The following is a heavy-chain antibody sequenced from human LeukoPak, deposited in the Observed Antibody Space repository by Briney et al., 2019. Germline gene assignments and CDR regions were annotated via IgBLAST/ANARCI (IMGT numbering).Heavy chain of an antibody. CDR2: ISYDGSNK. CDR1: GFTFNSYS. D-gene: IGHD6-19*01. V-gene: IGHV3-30*18. CDR3: AKEPSKYSSDWLVDY. J-gene: IGHJ4*02. Sequence: PGGSLRLPCAASGFTFNSYSMHWVRQAPGKGLEWVAIISYDGSNKYYADSVKGRFTISRDNSKNTLYLQMNSLRAEDTAVYYCAKEPSKYSSDWLVDYWGQGTLVTVSS.